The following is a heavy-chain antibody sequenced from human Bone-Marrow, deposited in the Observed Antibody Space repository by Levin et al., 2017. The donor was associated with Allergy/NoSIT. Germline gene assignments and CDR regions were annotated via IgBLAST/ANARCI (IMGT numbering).Heavy chain of an antibody. CDR2: IRSQPFGGTA. J-gene: IGHJ4*02. D-gene: IGHD1-26*01. Sequence: GESLKISCTTSGFSFADFAIGWVRQAPGRGLEWVGYIRSQPFGGTAEYAVSVKDRFIISRDDSRGIAYLQMNSLKIEDTAVYFCTRDEVELLLGAYWGPGTQVTVFS. V-gene: IGHV3-49*04. CDR3: TRDEVELLLGAY. CDR1: GFSFADFA.